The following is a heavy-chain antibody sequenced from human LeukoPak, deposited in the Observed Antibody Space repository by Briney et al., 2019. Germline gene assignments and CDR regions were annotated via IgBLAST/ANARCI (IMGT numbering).Heavy chain of an antibody. D-gene: IGHD5-12*01. J-gene: IGHJ4*02. CDR3: VKEVVATIPPL. Sequence: GGSLRLSCAASGFTFSNYKMDWVRQAPGKGLEWVSSISSSSSYIYYADSVKGRFTISRDNSKNTLFLQLNSLRAEDTAVYYCVKEVVATIPPLWGQGTLVTVSS. V-gene: IGHV3-21*04. CDR2: ISSSSSYI. CDR1: GFTFSNYK.